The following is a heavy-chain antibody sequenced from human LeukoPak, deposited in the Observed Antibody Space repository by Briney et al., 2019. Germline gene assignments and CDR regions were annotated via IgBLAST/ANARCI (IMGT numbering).Heavy chain of an antibody. D-gene: IGHD1-7*01. CDR3: ARDVPGTTPFDY. CDR1: GYIFSNYG. V-gene: IGHV1-18*01. J-gene: IGHJ4*02. CDR2: ISAKNGDT. Sequence: GASVKVFCKASGYIFSNYGISWVRQAPGQGLEWMGWISAKNGDTNYIQKFRGRVTMTTDTSTSTAYMELWSLRSDDTAVYYCARDVPGTTPFDYWGQGTLVTVSS.